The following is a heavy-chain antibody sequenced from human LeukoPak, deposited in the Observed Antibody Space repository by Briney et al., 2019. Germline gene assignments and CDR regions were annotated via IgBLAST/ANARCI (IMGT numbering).Heavy chain of an antibody. J-gene: IGHJ3*01. V-gene: IGHV5-51*01. D-gene: IGHD4-23*01. CDR3: ARATVVSTPKAAFDV. CDR2: IYPGDSRT. Sequence: GESLRISCQASGYSFTNYWIGWVRQMPGKGLEWMGIIYPGDSRTTYSPSLEAQVTISADKSISTAYLQWSSLKASGTAMYFCARATVVSTPKAAFDVWGRGTMVTVSS. CDR1: GYSFTNYW.